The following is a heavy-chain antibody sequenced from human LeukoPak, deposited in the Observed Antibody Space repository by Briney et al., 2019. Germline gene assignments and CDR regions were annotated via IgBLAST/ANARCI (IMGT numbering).Heavy chain of an antibody. CDR3: AKDRASHYYYYMDV. Sequence: GGSLRLSCAASGFTFSSYAMSWVRQAPGKGLEWVAFIRYDGSNKYHADSVKGRFTISRDNSKNTLYLQMNSLRAEDTAVYYCAKDRASHYYYYMDVWGKGTTVTVSS. J-gene: IGHJ6*03. CDR1: GFTFSSYA. V-gene: IGHV3-30*02. CDR2: IRYDGSNK.